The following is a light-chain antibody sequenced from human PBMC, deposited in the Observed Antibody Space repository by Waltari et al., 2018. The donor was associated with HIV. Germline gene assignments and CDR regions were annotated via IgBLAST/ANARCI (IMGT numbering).Light chain of an antibody. V-gene: IGLV2-14*03. CDR2: DVS. J-gene: IGLJ2*01. CDR1: SSDVGAYNS. CDR3: TSYINNGALV. Sequence: QSALTQPASVSGSPGQSITIPCTGTSSDVGAYNSVSWYQHHPGKAPKLVIFDVSERPTGISNRFSGSKSGNTASLTISGLQAEDEADFYCTSYINNGALVFGGGTKLTVL.